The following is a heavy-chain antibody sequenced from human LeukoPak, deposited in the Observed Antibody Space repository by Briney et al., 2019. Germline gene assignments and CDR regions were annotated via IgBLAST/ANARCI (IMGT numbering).Heavy chain of an antibody. J-gene: IGHJ5*02. CDR1: GGSISSGTYS. CDR3: ARELANTGGWFDP. V-gene: IGHV4-30-2*01. Sequence: SQTLSLTCGVSGGSISSGTYSWSWIRQPPGKGLEWIGYIYHTGSTYFNPSLKSRVTISVDRSKNQFSLKLSSVTAVDTAVYYCARELANTGGWFDPWGQGTLVTVSS. CDR2: IYHTGST. D-gene: IGHD5-12*01.